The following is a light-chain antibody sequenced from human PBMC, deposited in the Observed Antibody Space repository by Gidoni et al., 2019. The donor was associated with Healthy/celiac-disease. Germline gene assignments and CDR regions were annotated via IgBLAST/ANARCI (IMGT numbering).Light chain of an antibody. CDR3: CSYAGSYTLYV. CDR2: DVS. V-gene: IGLV2-11*01. CDR1: SSDVGGYNY. J-gene: IGLJ1*01. Sequence: PGQSVTISCTGTSSDVGGYNYVSWYQQHPGKAPKLMIYDVSKRPSGVPDRFSGSKSGNTASLTISGLQAEDEADYYCCSYAGSYTLYVFGTGTKVTVL.